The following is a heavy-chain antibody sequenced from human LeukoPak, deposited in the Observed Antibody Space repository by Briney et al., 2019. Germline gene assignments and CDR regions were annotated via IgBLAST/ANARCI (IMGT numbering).Heavy chain of an antibody. D-gene: IGHD3-10*01. CDR2: INHSGST. V-gene: IGHV4-34*01. J-gene: IGHJ5*02. CDR3: ARRTPMVRGILQYNWFDP. Sequence: SETLSLTCAVYGGSFSGYYWSWIRQPPGKGLEWSGEINHSGSTNYNPSLKSRVTISVDTSKTQFSLKLSSVTAADTAVYYCARRTPMVRGILQYNWFDPWGQGTLVTVSS. CDR1: GGSFSGYY.